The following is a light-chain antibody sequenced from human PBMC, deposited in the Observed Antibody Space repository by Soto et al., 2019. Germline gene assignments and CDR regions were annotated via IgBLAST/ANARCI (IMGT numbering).Light chain of an antibody. CDR2: GAS. CDR3: QQSYSSPPYT. CDR1: QDIDSY. Sequence: DILMTQSPSSLSASVGDRVTITCRASQDIDSYLNWYQQKPGKAPNLLIYGASSLHSGVPSRFSGSGSGTDFTLTISSLQPEDFATYYCQQSYSSPPYTFGQGTKLEI. V-gene: IGKV1-39*01. J-gene: IGKJ2*01.